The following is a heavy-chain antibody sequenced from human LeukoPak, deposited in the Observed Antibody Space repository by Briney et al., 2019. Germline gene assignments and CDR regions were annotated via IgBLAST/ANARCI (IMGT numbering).Heavy chain of an antibody. CDR1: GGSINSGDYF. CDR3: ARVIGGVRSSDY. V-gene: IGHV4-30-4*01. J-gene: IGHJ4*02. CDR2: IYHSGNT. Sequence: SETLSLTCTVSGGSINSGDYFWSWIRQPPGKGLEWIGYIYHSGNTYYNPSLKSRLTVSVDTSKNQFSLRLTSVTAADTAVYYCARVIGGVRSSDYWGQGTLVTVSS. D-gene: IGHD3-16*01.